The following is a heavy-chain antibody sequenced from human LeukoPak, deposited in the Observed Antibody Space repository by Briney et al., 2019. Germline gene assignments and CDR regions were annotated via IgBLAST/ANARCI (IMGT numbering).Heavy chain of an antibody. J-gene: IGHJ5*02. V-gene: IGHV3-74*01. CDR3: ARGYYGDSEGGNES. D-gene: IGHD2-21*01. CDR2: INTEGSST. Sequence: PGGSLRLSCAASGFTFSDYWMPWVRQPPGKGLVWVSRINTEGSSTNYADSVEGRFTISRDNAKNTLYLHMNSLRAADTAVYYCARGYYGDSEGGNESWGEGTLVTVSS. CDR1: GFTFSDYW.